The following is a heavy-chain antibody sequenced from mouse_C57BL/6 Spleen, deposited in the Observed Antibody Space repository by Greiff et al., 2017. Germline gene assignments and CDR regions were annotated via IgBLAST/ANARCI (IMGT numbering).Heavy chain of an antibody. Sequence: QVQLQQSGAELAKPGASVKLSCKASGYTFTSYGMHWVKQRPGKGLEWIGYINPSSGYTKYNQKFKDKATLTADKSSSKAYMQLSSLTYEDSAVYYCARGTMVTCFDVWGTGTTVTVSS. CDR2: INPSSGYT. D-gene: IGHD2-2*01. CDR3: ARGTMVTCFDV. J-gene: IGHJ1*03. CDR1: GYTFTSYG. V-gene: IGHV1-7*01.